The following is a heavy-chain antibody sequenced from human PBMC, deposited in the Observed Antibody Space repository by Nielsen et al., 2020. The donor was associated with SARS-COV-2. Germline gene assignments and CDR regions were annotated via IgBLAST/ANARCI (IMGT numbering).Heavy chain of an antibody. CDR2: IYYSGST. D-gene: IGHD6-19*01. Sequence: SETLSLTCTVSGGSISTYYWNWIRQPPGKGLEWIGYIYYSGSTKYNPSLKSRVTVSLDTSKNQFSLKLSSATAADTAVYYCARGARGIAVAGDNWFDPWGQGTLVTVSS. J-gene: IGHJ5*02. CDR1: GGSISTYY. V-gene: IGHV4-59*12. CDR3: ARGARGIAVAGDNWFDP.